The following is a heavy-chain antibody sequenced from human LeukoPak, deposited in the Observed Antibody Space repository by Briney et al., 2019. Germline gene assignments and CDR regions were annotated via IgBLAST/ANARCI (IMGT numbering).Heavy chain of an antibody. D-gene: IGHD2-2*01. J-gene: IGHJ1*01. CDR1: GGSFSGYY. V-gene: IGHV4-34*01. CDR2: INHSGST. Sequence: SETLSLTCAVYGGSFSGYYWSWIRQPPGKGLEWIGEINHSGSTNYNPSLKSRVTISVDTSKNQFSLKLSSVTAADTAMYYCAMYCSSTSCYPIPHWGQGTLVTVSS. CDR3: AMYCSSTSCYPIPH.